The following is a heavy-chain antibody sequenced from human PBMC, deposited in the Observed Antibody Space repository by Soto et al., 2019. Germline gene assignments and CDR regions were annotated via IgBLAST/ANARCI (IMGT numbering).Heavy chain of an antibody. CDR1: GYPLTSYA. V-gene: IGHV1-3*01. J-gene: IGHJ5*02. CDR3: ARPNDTLTGANWFDP. D-gene: IGHD3-9*01. CDR2: INAGNGNT. Sequence: XSVKVSCKASGYPLTSYAMHWVRQAPGQRLEWMGWINAGNGNTKYSQKFQGRVTITRDTSASTAYMELSSLRSEDTAVYYCARPNDTLTGANWFDPWGQGTLVTVSS.